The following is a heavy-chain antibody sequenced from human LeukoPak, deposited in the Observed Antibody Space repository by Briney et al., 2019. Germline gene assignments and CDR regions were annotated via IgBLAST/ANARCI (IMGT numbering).Heavy chain of an antibody. J-gene: IGHJ4*02. D-gene: IGHD1-26*01. CDR1: GFTFSSNW. CDR3: ASGTHCDF. V-gene: IGHV3-7*01. CDR2: IKPDGSVK. Sequence: GGSLRLSCAASGFTFSSNWMSWVRQVPGKGLEWVANIKPDGSVKQYAQSVKGRFTISRDNTRNSLDLQMSSLRAEDTAVYYCASGTHCDFWGQGTLVPVYS.